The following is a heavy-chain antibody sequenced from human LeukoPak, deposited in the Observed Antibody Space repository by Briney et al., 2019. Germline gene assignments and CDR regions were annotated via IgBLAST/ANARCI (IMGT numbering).Heavy chain of an antibody. V-gene: IGHV1-58*02. CDR2: IVVGSGNT. CDR3: AAEFGVVFGYYYGSGSSEYGMDV. D-gene: IGHD3-10*01. Sequence: TSVKVSRKASGFTFTSSAMQRVRQARGQRLEWIGWIVVGSGNTNYAQKFQERVTITRDMSTSTAYMELSSLRSEDTAVYYCAAEFGVVFGYYYGSGSSEYGMDVWGQGTTVTVSS. J-gene: IGHJ6*02. CDR1: GFTFTSSA.